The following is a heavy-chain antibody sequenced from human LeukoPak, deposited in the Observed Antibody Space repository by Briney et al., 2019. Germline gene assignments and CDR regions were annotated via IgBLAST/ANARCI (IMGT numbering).Heavy chain of an antibody. CDR3: ARGGRTTWHGMDV. CDR2: IWYDGSNK. CDR1: GFTFSTYG. D-gene: IGHD4-17*01. J-gene: IGHJ6*02. Sequence: GGSLRLSCEASGFTFSTYGMHWVRQARGKGLEWVAVIWYDGSNKNYADSVKGRFTISRDNSKNTLYLQMNSLRAEDTAVYYCARGGRTTWHGMDVWGQGTTVTVSS. V-gene: IGHV3-33*01.